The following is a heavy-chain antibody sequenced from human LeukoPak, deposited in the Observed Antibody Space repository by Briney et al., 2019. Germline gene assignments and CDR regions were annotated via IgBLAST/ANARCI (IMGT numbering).Heavy chain of an antibody. D-gene: IGHD7-27*01. J-gene: IGHJ4*02. CDR2: ISSSSSSYI. Sequence: SGGSLRLSCAASGFTFSSYSMNWVRQAPGKGLEWVSSISSSSSSYIYYADSVKGRFTISRDNAKNSLYLQMNSLRAEDTAVYYCARDLVPQPGFDYWGQGTLVTVSS. V-gene: IGHV3-21*01. CDR3: ARDLVPQPGFDY. CDR1: GFTFSSYS.